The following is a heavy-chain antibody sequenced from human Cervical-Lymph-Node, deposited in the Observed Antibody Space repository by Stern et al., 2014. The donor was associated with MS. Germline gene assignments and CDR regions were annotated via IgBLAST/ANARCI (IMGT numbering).Heavy chain of an antibody. CDR3: AREAGTGDYFDY. J-gene: IGHJ4*02. CDR1: GFTFSSYG. Sequence: VQLVESGGGVVQPGRSLRLSCAASGFTFSSYGMHWVRQAPGKGLEWVAGIWYDGSNKYYADSVKGRFTISRDNSKNTLYLQMNSLRAEDTSVYYCAREAGTGDYFDYWGQGTLVTVSS. V-gene: IGHV3-33*01. D-gene: IGHD6-19*01. CDR2: IWYDGSNK.